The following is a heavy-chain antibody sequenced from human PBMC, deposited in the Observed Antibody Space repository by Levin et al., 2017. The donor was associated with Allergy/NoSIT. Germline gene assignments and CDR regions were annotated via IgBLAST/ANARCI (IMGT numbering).Heavy chain of an antibody. CDR2: ISSSSSYI. CDR3: ANYGGNDAFDI. J-gene: IGHJ3*02. D-gene: IGHD4-23*01. Sequence: LSLTCAASGFTFSSYSMNWVRQAPGKGLEWVSSISSSSSYIYYADSVKGRFTISRDNAKNSLYLQMNSLRAEDTAVYYCANYGGNDAFDIWCQGTMVTVSS. V-gene: IGHV3-21*01. CDR1: GFTFSSYS.